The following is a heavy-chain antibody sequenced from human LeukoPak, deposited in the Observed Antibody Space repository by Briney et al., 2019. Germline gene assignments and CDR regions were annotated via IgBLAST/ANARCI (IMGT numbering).Heavy chain of an antibody. CDR1: GFTFSTYA. J-gene: IGHJ4*02. Sequence: GGSLILSCAASGFTFSTYAMSWVRQAPGKGLEWVSGIGDSGGTTYYADSVKGRFTISRDNSENTLYLQVNSLRAEDTAVYYCAKHSYRVDSFTDYWGQGTLVTVSS. CDR3: AKHSYRVDSFTDY. V-gene: IGHV3-23*01. CDR2: IGDSGGTT. D-gene: IGHD5-12*01.